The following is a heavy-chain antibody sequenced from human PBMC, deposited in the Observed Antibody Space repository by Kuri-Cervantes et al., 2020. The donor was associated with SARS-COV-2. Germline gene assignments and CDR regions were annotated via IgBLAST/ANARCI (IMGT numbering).Heavy chain of an antibody. V-gene: IGHV4-39*07. Sequence: SETLSLTCTVSGGSISSSSYYWGWIRQPPGKGLEWIGSIYYSGSTYYNPSLKSRVTMSVDTSKNQFSLKLSSVTAADTAVYYCARGYCSSTSCYLVGWFDPWGQGTLVTVSS. D-gene: IGHD2-2*01. CDR3: ARGYCSSTSCYLVGWFDP. J-gene: IGHJ5*02. CDR2: IYYSGST. CDR1: GGSISSSSYY.